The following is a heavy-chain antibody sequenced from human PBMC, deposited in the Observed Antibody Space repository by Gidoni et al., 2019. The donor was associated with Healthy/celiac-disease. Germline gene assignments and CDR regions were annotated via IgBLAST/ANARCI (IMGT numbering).Heavy chain of an antibody. Sequence: QVPLVQSGAQVPTPGASAKVSCTSSGYTFTRYGTSWVRQAPGQGLEWMGWISAYDGNTNYAQKLQGRVTMTTDTSTSTAYMELRSLRSDDTAVYYCALLGIKPDRWGAFDIWGQGTMVTVSS. D-gene: IGHD7-27*01. V-gene: IGHV1-18*01. CDR3: ALLGIKPDRWGAFDI. CDR2: ISAYDGNT. CDR1: GYTFTRYG. J-gene: IGHJ3*02.